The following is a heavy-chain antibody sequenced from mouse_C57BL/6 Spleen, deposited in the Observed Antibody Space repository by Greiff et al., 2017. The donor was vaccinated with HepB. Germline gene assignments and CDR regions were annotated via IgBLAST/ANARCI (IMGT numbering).Heavy chain of an antibody. CDR1: GYSITSGYD. D-gene: IGHD1-1*01. CDR3: ARAPLYCGSSLWYFDG. Sequence: EVQVVESGPGMVKPSQSLSLTCTVTGYSITSGYDWHWIRHFPGNKLEWMGYISYSGSTNYNPSLKSRISITHDPSKSHFFLKFNSLTTEDTATYYCARAPLYCGSSLWYFDGWGTGTTVTVSS. J-gene: IGHJ1*03. CDR2: ISYSGST. V-gene: IGHV3-1*01.